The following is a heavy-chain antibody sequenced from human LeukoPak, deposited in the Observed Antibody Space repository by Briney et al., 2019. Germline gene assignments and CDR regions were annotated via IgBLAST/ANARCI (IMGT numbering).Heavy chain of an antibody. J-gene: IGHJ4*02. Sequence: SETLSLTCTVYGGSFSGYYWSWIRQPPGKGLEWIGEINHSGSTNYNPSLKSRVTISVDTSKNQFSLKLSSVTAADTAVYYCASRYCSSTSCQYFDYWGRGTLVTVSS. D-gene: IGHD2-2*01. CDR2: INHSGST. V-gene: IGHV4-34*01. CDR1: GGSFSGYY. CDR3: ASRYCSSTSCQYFDY.